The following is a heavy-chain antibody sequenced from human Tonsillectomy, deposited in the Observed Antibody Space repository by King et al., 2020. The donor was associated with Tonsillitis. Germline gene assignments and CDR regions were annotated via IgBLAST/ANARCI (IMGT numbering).Heavy chain of an antibody. CDR1: GFTFSDYG. D-gene: IGHD6-19*01. CDR2: ISFDGSRK. Sequence: VQLVESGGGVVQPGRSLRLSCAASGFTFSDYGMHWVRQAPGKGLEWVALISFDGSRKYYADSVKGRFTISSDNSKNTLYLQMSSLRAEDTAVYYCARERKYKSGWGIDYWGQGTLVTVSS. CDR3: ARERKYKSGWGIDY. J-gene: IGHJ4*02. V-gene: IGHV3-33*05.